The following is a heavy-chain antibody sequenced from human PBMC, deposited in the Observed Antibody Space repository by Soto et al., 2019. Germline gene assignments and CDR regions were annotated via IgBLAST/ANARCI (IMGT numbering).Heavy chain of an antibody. CDR3: GLDYLAY. D-gene: IGHD3-16*01. CDR2: IYPGDSQT. J-gene: IGHJ4*02. CDR1: W. Sequence: WIGWVRQRPGKGLEWMGIIYPGDSQTRYSPSFQGRVTISVDKSVSTAYLQWSILKASDTDMYYGGLDYLAYWCQRTLVTVSS. V-gene: IGHV5-51*01.